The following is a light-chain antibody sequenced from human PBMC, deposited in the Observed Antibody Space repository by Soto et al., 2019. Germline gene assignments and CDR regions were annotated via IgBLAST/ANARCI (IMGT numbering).Light chain of an antibody. V-gene: IGLV2-23*02. Sequence: QSVLTQPASVSGSPGQSITISCTGTSSDVGSYNLVSWYQQHPGKAPKLMIYEVSKRPSGVSNRFSGSKSGNTASLTISGLQAEDEADYYGCSYACGSTPPVVFGGGTTLTVL. J-gene: IGLJ2*01. CDR3: CSYACGSTPPVV. CDR2: EVS. CDR1: SSDVGSYNL.